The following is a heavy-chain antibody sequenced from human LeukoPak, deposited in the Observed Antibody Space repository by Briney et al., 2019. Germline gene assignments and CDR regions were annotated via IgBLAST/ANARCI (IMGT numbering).Heavy chain of an antibody. Sequence: GESLRLSCAASGFTFTSYEMNWVRQAPGKGLEWVSYISSSGSTIYYADSVKGRFTISRDNAKNSLYLQMNSLRAEDTAVYYCARGSGWDLDYWGQGTLVTVSS. J-gene: IGHJ4*02. CDR3: ARGSGWDLDY. CDR2: ISSSGSTI. D-gene: IGHD6-19*01. CDR1: GFTFTSYE. V-gene: IGHV3-48*03.